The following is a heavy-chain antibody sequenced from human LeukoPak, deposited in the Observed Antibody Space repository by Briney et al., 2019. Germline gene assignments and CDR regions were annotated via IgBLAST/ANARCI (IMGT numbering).Heavy chain of an antibody. J-gene: IGHJ3*02. CDR1: GYTFTGYY. CDR3: ARYYQAFHAFDI. CDR2: INPSGGST. D-gene: IGHD3-10*01. V-gene: IGHV1-46*01. Sequence: VASVKVSCKASGYTFTGYYMHWVRQAPGQGLEWMGIINPSGGSTSYAQKFQGRVTMTRDMSTSTVYMELSSLRSEDTAVYYCARYYQAFHAFDIWGQGTMVTVSS.